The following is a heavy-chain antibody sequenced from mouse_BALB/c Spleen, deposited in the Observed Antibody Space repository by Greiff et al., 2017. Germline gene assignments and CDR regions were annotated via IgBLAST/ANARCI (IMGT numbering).Heavy chain of an antibody. D-gene: IGHD2-3*01. CDR3: ARNFYDGYLYAMDY. CDR1: GFSLTSYG. Sequence: QVQLKESGPGLVQPSQSLSITCTVSGFSLTSYGVHWVRQSPGKGLEWLGVIWSGGSTDYNAAFISRLSISKDNSKSQVFFKMNSLQADDTAIYYCARNFYDGYLYAMDYWGQGTSVTVSS. V-gene: IGHV2-4-1*01. CDR2: IWSGGST. J-gene: IGHJ4*01.